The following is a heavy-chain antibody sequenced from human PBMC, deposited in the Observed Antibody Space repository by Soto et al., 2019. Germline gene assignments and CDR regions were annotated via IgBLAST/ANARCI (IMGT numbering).Heavy chain of an antibody. CDR1: GYSITSGFY. D-gene: IGHD3-16*01. CDR3: TRGAGAPWVRFDS. CDR2: ISYSAKT. Sequence: SETLSLTCGVSGYSITSGFYWGWVRQSPGKGLEWIGTISYSAKTFYNPSLASRFSMAVDSSKNKFSLRLTSVTAADAALYYCTRGAGAPWVRFDSWGRGILVTVSS. J-gene: IGHJ4*02. V-gene: IGHV4-38-2*01.